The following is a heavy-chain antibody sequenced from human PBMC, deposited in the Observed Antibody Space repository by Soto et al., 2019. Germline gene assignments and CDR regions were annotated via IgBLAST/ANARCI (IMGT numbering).Heavy chain of an antibody. Sequence: PGGSLRLSCTASGFTFGDYAMSWFRQAPGKGLEWVGFIRSKAYGGTTEYAASVKGRFTISRDDSKSIAYLQMNSLKTEDTAVYYCTRFAHYGDYEAKHDYWGQGTLVTVSS. CDR1: GFTFGDYA. CDR3: TRFAHYGDYEAKHDY. V-gene: IGHV3-49*03. D-gene: IGHD4-17*01. CDR2: IRSKAYGGTT. J-gene: IGHJ4*02.